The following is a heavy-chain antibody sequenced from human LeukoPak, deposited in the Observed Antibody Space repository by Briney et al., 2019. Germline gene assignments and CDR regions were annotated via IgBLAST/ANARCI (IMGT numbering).Heavy chain of an antibody. D-gene: IGHD6-13*01. V-gene: IGHV4-59*01. CDR1: GGSISSYY. CDR2: IYYSGST. CDR3: ARLSSSWYYYYYYYMDV. Sequence: PSETLSLTCTVSGGSISSYYWSWIRQPPGKGLEWIGYIYYSGSTNYNPSLKSRVTISVDTSKNQFSLKLRSVPAADTAVYYCARLSSSWYYYYYYYMDVWGKGTTVTVSS. J-gene: IGHJ6*03.